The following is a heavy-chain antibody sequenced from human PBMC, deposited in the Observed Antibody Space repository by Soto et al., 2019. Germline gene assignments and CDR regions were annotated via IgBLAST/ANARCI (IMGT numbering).Heavy chain of an antibody. V-gene: IGHV3-21*01. D-gene: IGHD6-19*01. Sequence: EVQLVESGGGLVKPGGSLRLSCAASGFTFSNYNMNWVRQAPGKGLEWVSSISSSSSYIYYADSVKGRFTISRDNAKNSRYLQMTSLRAEDTAVYYCARGSAEAGTAAIDHWGQGTLVTVSS. CDR1: GFTFSNYN. J-gene: IGHJ4*02. CDR2: ISSSSSYI. CDR3: ARGSAEAGTAAIDH.